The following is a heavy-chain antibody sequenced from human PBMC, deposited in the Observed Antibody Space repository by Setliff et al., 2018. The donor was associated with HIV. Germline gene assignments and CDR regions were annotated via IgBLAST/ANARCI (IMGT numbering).Heavy chain of an antibody. CDR3: ARPAATWDFDY. CDR2: IGAKNDNT. J-gene: IGHJ4*02. V-gene: IGHV1-18*01. CDR1: GYTFTNYS. Sequence: GASVKVSCKASGYTFTNYSITWVRQAPGHGLEWMGWIGAKNDNTNYARQFQGRVTMTTDTSTNTVYMELRSLTSDDTAVYYCARPAATWDFDYWGQGTLVTVSS. D-gene: IGHD2-2*01.